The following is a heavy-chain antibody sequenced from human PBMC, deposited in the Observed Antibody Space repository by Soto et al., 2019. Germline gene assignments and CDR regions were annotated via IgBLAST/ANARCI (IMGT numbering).Heavy chain of an antibody. CDR3: ARQVNTAMEDYYYYGMDV. Sequence: SETLSLTCTVSGGSISSSSYYWGWIRQPPGKGLEWIGSIYYSGSTYYNPSLKSRVTISVDTSKNQFSLKLSSVTAADTAVYYCARQVNTAMEDYYYYGMDVWGQGTTVTVSS. CDR2: IYYSGST. V-gene: IGHV4-39*01. J-gene: IGHJ6*02. CDR1: GGSISSSSYY. D-gene: IGHD5-18*01.